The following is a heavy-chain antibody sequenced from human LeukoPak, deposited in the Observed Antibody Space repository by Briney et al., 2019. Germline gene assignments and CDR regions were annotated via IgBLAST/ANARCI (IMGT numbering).Heavy chain of an antibody. J-gene: IGHJ5*02. D-gene: IGHD2-2*02. CDR3: ARGPGYCSSTSCYKGWFDP. Sequence: PSETLSLTCAVYGGSFSGYYWSWIRQPPRKGLEWIGEINHSGSTNYNPSIKSRVTISVDTSKNQFSLKLSSVTAADTAVYYCARGPGYCSSTSCYKGWFDPWGQGTLVTVSS. V-gene: IGHV4-34*01. CDR2: INHSGST. CDR1: GGSFSGYY.